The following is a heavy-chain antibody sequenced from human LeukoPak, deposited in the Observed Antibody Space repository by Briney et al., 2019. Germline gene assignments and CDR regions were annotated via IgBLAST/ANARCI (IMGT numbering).Heavy chain of an antibody. D-gene: IGHD4/OR15-4a*01. CDR3: AKSRFQATNYDY. J-gene: IGHJ4*02. Sequence: GGSLRLSCAASGFTFSSYAMSWVRQAPGKGLEWVSGIYGSGGSTYYADSVKGRFTISRDNSKNTLFLQMYSLRAEDTAVYYCAKSRFQATNYDYWGQGTLVTVSS. V-gene: IGHV3-23*05. CDR2: IYGSGGST. CDR1: GFTFSSYA.